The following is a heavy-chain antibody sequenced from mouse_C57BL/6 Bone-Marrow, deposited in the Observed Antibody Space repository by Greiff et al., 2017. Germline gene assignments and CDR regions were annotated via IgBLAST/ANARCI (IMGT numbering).Heavy chain of an antibody. D-gene: IGHD2-1*01. J-gene: IGHJ1*03. CDR3: ARRGYYDSYHWYFDV. CDR1: GYTFTSYW. V-gene: IGHV1-69*01. CDR2: IDPSDSYT. Sequence: QVQLQQPGAELVMPGASVKLSCKASGYTFTSYWMHWVKQRPGQGLEWIGEIDPSDSYTNSNQKFKGKSTLTVDKSSSTAYMQLSSLATEDSTVYYCARRGYYDSYHWYFDVWGTGTTVTVSS.